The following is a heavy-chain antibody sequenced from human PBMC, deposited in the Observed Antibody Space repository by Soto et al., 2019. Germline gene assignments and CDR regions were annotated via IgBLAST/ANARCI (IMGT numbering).Heavy chain of an antibody. CDR2: IYYSGST. J-gene: IGHJ6*02. CDR1: GGSISSYY. D-gene: IGHD4-17*01. Sequence: SETLSLTCTVSGGSISSYYWSWIRQPPGKGLEWIGYIYYSGSTNYNPSLKSRVTISVDTSKNQFSLKLSSVTAADTAVYYCARDDYGDYYYYGMDFWGQGTTVTVSS. V-gene: IGHV4-59*01. CDR3: ARDDYGDYYYYGMDF.